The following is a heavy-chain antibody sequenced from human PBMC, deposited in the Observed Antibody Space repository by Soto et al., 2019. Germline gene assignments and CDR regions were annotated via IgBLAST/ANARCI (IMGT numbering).Heavy chain of an antibody. CDR3: AKDNTPSPPYGTTFRRYNSYGMDV. V-gene: IGHV3-21*01. CDR1: GFPFITYT. D-gene: IGHD1-1*01. J-gene: IGHJ6*02. CDR2: ISSSPSTGPSYI. Sequence: GGSLRLSCAASGFPFITYTMNWVRQAPGKGLEWVSSISSSPSTGPSYIFYADSVKGRFTISRDNAKNSLYLQMNSLRAEDTAVYYCAKDNTPSPPYGTTFRRYNSYGMDVWGQGATVTVSS.